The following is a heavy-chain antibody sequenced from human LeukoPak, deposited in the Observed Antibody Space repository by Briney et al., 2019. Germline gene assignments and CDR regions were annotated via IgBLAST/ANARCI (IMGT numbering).Heavy chain of an antibody. J-gene: IGHJ4*02. D-gene: IGHD6-6*01. Sequence: PSETLSLTCTVSGGSISSCYWSWIRQPAGKGLEWIGRIYTSGSTNYNPSLKSRVTMSVDTSKNQFSLKLSSVTAADTAVYYCALYSSSSGFDYWGQGTLVTVSS. CDR2: IYTSGST. CDR1: GGSISSCY. CDR3: ALYSSSSGFDY. V-gene: IGHV4-4*07.